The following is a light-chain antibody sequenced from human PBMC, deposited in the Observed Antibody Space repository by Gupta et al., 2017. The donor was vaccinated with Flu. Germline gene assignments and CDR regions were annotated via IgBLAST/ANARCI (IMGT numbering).Light chain of an antibody. CDR2: STS. V-gene: IGKV3-20*01. CDR1: QRVSSRF. CDR3: QQYGSSVWT. Sequence: ESANLTCRDSQRVSSRFLRVYLRYPGQHPRLLIYSTSSRDTGVPDRFSGSGSGTDFTLTISRLEPEDFAVYYCQQYGSSVWTFGQGTKVEIK. J-gene: IGKJ1*01.